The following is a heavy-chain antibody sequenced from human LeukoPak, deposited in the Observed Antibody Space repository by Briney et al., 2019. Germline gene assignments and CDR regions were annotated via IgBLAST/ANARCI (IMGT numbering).Heavy chain of an antibody. D-gene: IGHD3-22*01. CDR2: IIPIFGTA. J-gene: IGHJ4*02. CDR3: ARDRRRVRYYYDSSGYYHPPSLDY. CDR1: GGTFSSYA. Sequence: GASVKVSCKASGGTFSSYAISWVRQAPGQGLEWMGGIIPIFGTANYAQKFQGRVTITADESTSTAYMELSSLRSEDTAVYYCARDRRRVRYYYDSSGYYHPPSLDYWGQGTLVTVSS. V-gene: IGHV1-69*13.